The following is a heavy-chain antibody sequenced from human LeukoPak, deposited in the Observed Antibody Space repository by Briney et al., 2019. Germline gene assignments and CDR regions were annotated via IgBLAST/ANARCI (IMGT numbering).Heavy chain of an antibody. CDR1: GFTFSSYS. CDR2: ISSSSGTI. D-gene: IGHD3-22*01. V-gene: IGHV3-48*01. J-gene: IGHJ5*02. Sequence: GGSLRLSCAASGFTFSSYSMNWVRQAPGKGLEWISYISSSSGTIYYADSVKGRFTISRDNAKNSLYLQLNSLRAEDTAVYYCARVLHKRNYDSSDYYGSWGQGTLVTVSS. CDR3: ARVLHKRNYDSSDYYGS.